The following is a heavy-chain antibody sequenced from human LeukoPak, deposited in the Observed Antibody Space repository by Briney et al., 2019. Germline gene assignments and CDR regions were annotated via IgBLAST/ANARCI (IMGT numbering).Heavy chain of an antibody. Sequence: PSETLSLTCTVSGGSISSYYWSWIRQPAGKGLEWIGRICTSGGTNYNPSLKSRVTMSVDTSKNQFSLKLSSVTAADTAVYYCARDLGYDSSGYYGGDAFDIWGQGTMVTVSS. CDR2: ICTSGGT. V-gene: IGHV4-4*07. J-gene: IGHJ3*02. D-gene: IGHD3-22*01. CDR3: ARDLGYDSSGYYGGDAFDI. CDR1: GGSISSYY.